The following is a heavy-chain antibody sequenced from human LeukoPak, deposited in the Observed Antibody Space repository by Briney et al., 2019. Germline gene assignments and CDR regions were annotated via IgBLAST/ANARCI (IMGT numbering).Heavy chain of an antibody. D-gene: IGHD5-24*01. CDR3: ARETSTSFDY. V-gene: IGHV3-74*01. CDR2: INSDGRST. Sequence: GGSLRLSCAASGFTFSSYWIHWVSQVPGKGLVWVSRINSDGRSTSYADSVKGRFTISRDNAKNTLYLQMNSLRAEDTAVYYCARETSTSFDYWGQGSLVTVSS. CDR1: GFTFSSYW. J-gene: IGHJ4*02.